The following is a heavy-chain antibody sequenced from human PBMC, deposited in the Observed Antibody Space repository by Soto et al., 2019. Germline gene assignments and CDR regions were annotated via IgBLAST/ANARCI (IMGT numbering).Heavy chain of an antibody. CDR1: GYSFTTFWNGHW. CDR2: IYPGDSDT. V-gene: IGHV5-51*01. CDR3: VRAPTQQLLHPADFDV. J-gene: IGHJ4*02. Sequence: GEALKITCEGSGYSFTTFWNGHWMGCVRHMPDKGLEWVGIIYPGDSDTRYSPSFQGHVTISADKSTSTAYLQWSSLKASDTAIYYCVRAPTQQLLHPADFDVGGPGTQVTVS. D-gene: IGHD2-15*01.